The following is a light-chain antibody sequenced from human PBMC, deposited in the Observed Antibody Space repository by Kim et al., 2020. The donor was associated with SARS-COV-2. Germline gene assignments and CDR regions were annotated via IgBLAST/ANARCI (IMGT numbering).Light chain of an antibody. J-gene: IGLJ2*01. Sequence: ALRQTVRITGQGHSLRTHYARWYQQRPGQAPVRVMYAEHNRRSGIPDRFSGSSAGDTASLTITGAQAEDEADYYCNSRDSSDNHRVFGGGTQLTVL. CDR2: AEH. CDR3: NSRDSSDNHRV. CDR1: SLRTHY. V-gene: IGLV3-19*01.